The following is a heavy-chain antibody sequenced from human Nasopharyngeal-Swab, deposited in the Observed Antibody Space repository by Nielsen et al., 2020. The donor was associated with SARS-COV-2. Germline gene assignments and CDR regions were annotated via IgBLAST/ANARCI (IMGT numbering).Heavy chain of an antibody. Sequence: WGTLRLTCTASGGSISSYYWHWIRQPPGKGLEWIGDIYYSGSTNYNASLKSRVTISVDTSKNQFSLKLSSVTAADTAVYYCARGGRGIFGVVTNFDYWGQGTLVTVSS. CDR1: GGSISSYY. J-gene: IGHJ4*02. V-gene: IGHV4-59*01. CDR3: ARGGRGIFGVVTNFDY. D-gene: IGHD3-3*01. CDR2: IYYSGST.